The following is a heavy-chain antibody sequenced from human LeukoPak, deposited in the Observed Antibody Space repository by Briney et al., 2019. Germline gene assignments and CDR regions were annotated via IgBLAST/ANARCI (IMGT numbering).Heavy chain of an antibody. CDR1: GFTFSSYG. J-gene: IGHJ4*02. D-gene: IGHD6-13*01. CDR2: ISYDGSNK. V-gene: IGHV3-30*03. Sequence: PGRSLRLSCAASGFTFSSYGMHWVRQAPGKGLEWVAVISYDGSNKYYADSVKGRFTISRDNSKNTLYLQMNSLRAEDTAVYYCDSLRDPYSGSWYDYWGQGTLVTVSS. CDR3: DSLRDPYSGSWYDY.